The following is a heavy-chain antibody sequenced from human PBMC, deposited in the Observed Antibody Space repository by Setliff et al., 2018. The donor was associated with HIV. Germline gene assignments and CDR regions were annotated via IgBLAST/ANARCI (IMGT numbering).Heavy chain of an antibody. J-gene: IGHJ6*03. CDR2: INDYGNT. D-gene: IGHD2-21*01. CDR1: GGSISGYY. V-gene: IGHV4-34*01. CDR3: ARVTYYYYYYMDV. Sequence: SETLSLTCAVYGGSISGYYWSWIRQSPGKGLEWIGEINDYGNTNYKPSLQSRVTISLDTSKNQFSLKLKSVTAADTAVYWCARVTYYYYYYMDVWGKGTTVTVSS.